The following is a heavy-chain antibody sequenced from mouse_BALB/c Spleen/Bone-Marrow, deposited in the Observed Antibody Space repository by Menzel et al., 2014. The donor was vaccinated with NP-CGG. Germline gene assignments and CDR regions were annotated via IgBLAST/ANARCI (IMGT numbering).Heavy chain of an antibody. D-gene: IGHD4-1*01. J-gene: IGHJ1*01. CDR3: TRGGNWDDFDV. Sequence: EVKLMESGGGLVQPGGSRKLSCAASGLTFSSFGMHWVRQAPEKGLEWVAYISSGSTAIFYADTVKGRFTISRDNPKNTLFLQMTSLRSEDTAMYYCTRGGNWDDFDVWGAGTTVTVSS. V-gene: IGHV5-17*02. CDR2: ISSGSTAI. CDR1: GLTFSSFG.